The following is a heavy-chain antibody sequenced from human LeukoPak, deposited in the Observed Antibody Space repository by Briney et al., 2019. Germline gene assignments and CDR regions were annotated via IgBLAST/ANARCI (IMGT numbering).Heavy chain of an antibody. Sequence: MASETLSLTCAVSGYSISSGYYWGWIRQPPGKGLEWIGSIYHSGSTYYNPSLKSRVTISVDTSKNQFSLKLSSVTAADTAVYYCARHVTGVRYYYEEEEDYWGQGTLVTVSS. J-gene: IGHJ4*02. CDR3: ARHVTGVRYYYEEEEDY. CDR2: IYHSGST. V-gene: IGHV4-38-2*01. D-gene: IGHD3-22*01. CDR1: GYSISSGYY.